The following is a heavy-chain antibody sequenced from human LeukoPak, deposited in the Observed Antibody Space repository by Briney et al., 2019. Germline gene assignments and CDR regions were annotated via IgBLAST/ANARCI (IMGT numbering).Heavy chain of an antibody. J-gene: IGHJ4*02. CDR1: GGSISSYY. CDR2: MYHTGST. V-gene: IGHV4-59*04. CDR3: ARVLDYYGSGTRDFDY. D-gene: IGHD3-10*01. Sequence: PSETLSLTCTVSGGSISSYYWSWIRQPPGKGLEWIGSMYHTGSTYYNPSLKSRVTMSADTSKNQFSLKLSSVTAADTAVYYCARVLDYYGSGTRDFDYWGQGILVTVSS.